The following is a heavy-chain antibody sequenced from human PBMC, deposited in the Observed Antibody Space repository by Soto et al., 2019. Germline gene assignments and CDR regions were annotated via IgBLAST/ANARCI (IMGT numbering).Heavy chain of an antibody. CDR1: GFTFSVCV. D-gene: IGHD4-17*01. J-gene: IGHJ6*02. CDR2: IRNKANNYAA. Sequence: GESVKISCATSGFTFSVCVMHWVLQASWKGLEWVGHIRNKANNYAAAYAGSLKGRFTISRDDSKNTAYLQMDTLKTEDTAVYYCARSYGDDYYFGLDVWGQGTTVTVSS. CDR3: ARSYGDDYYFGLDV. V-gene: IGHV3-73*01.